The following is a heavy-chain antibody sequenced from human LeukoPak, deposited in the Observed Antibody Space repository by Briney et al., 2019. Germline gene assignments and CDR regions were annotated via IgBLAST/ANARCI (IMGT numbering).Heavy chain of an antibody. CDR2: IIPIFGTA. J-gene: IGHJ5*02. D-gene: IGHD4-23*01. CDR1: GGTFSSYA. V-gene: IGHV1-69*05. Sequence: ASVKVSCKASGGTFSSYAISWVRQAPGRGLEWMGGIIPIFGTANYAQKFQGRVTITTDESTSTAYMELSSLRSEDTAVYYCAREGGSYGGNRGSWFDPWGQGTLVTVSS. CDR3: AREGGSYGGNRGSWFDP.